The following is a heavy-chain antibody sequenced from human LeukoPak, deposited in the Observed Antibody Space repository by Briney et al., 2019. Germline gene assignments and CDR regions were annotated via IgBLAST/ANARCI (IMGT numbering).Heavy chain of an antibody. CDR1: GYTLTGYY. D-gene: IGHD3-3*01. CDR2: INPNSGGT. CDR3: ARGRRADFGVVIMFVY. V-gene: IGHV1-2*02. J-gene: IGHJ4*02. Sequence: ASVTVSCKASGYTLTGYYMHWVRQAPGQGLEWMGWINPNSGGTNYAQKFQGRVTMTRDTSISTAYMELSRLRSDDTAVYYCARGRRADFGVVIMFVYWGQGTLVTVSS.